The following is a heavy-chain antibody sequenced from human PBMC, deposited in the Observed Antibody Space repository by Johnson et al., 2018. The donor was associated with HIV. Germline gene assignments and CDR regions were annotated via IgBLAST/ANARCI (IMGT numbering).Heavy chain of an antibody. CDR2: IWYDVSDK. CDR3: AKDKRQTAIPQRAFDI. CDR1: GFTFSSYG. J-gene: IGHJ3*02. V-gene: IGHV3-33*03. Sequence: QMLLVESGGGLVQPGGSLRLSCAASGFTFSSYGMHWVRQAPGKGLEWVALIWYDVSDKYYAASVKGRFTISRDNSKTMPYLQMNSRRAEDTAVYYCAKDKRQTAIPQRAFDICGQGTMVTVAS. D-gene: IGHD5-18*01.